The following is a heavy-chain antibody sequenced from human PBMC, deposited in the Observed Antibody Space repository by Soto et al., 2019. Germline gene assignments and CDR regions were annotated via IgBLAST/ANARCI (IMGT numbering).Heavy chain of an antibody. Sequence: SSTXSLTWTVAVCSITTSRYYSWWIRQPPGNGLDWIGSIYYSGSTYYNPSLKSRVTISVDTSKNQFSLKLSSVNAADHAVYYCATSPYSDLWSGYYNGDYYHYGMEVRGQRTTV. D-gene: IGHD3-3*01. CDR1: VCSITTSRYY. V-gene: IGHV4-39*01. CDR3: ATSPYSDLWSGYYNGDYYHYGMEV. J-gene: IGHJ6*01. CDR2: IYYSGST.